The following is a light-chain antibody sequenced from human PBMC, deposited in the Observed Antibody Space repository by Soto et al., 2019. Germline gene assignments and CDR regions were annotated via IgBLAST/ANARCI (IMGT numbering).Light chain of an antibody. CDR1: QNINNY. CDR3: QQYDILPT. V-gene: IGKV1-33*01. Sequence: EIQVTQSASSLSASVGDRVTITCQASQNINNYLNWYQQKPGRAPKLLIYDASNLEAGVPSRFRGSGSGTDFTFTISRLQPEDIATYYWQQYDILPTFGQGTRLEIK. CDR2: DAS. J-gene: IGKJ5*01.